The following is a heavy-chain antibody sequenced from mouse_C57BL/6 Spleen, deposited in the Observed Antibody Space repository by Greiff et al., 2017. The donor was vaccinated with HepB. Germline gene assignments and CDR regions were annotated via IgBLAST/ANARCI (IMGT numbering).Heavy chain of an antibody. D-gene: IGHD2-2*01. CDR2: IWSGGST. Sequence: QVQLKESGPGLVQPSQSLSITCTVSGFSLTSYGVHWVRQSPGKGLEWLGVIWSGGSTDYNAAFISRLSISKDNSKSQVFFKMNSLQADDTAIYYCARNRDYGYDEGYAMDYWGQGTSVTVSS. J-gene: IGHJ4*01. V-gene: IGHV2-2*01. CDR1: GFSLTSYG. CDR3: ARNRDYGYDEGYAMDY.